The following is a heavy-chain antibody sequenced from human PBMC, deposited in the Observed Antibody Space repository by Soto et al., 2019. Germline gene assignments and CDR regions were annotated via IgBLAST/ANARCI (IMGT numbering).Heavy chain of an antibody. CDR1: GFTISNIY. CDR2: IYHNGGT. CDR3: TRDVWDC. Sequence: EVQVVESGGDLVQPGGSLRLSCAASGFTISNIYMTWVRQAPGKGLEWVSVIYHNGGTYYAGSVKGRFTISRDISKNTVYLQMNSLRVEDTAIYYCTRDVWDCWGQGTLVSVSS. J-gene: IGHJ4*02. V-gene: IGHV3-66*01.